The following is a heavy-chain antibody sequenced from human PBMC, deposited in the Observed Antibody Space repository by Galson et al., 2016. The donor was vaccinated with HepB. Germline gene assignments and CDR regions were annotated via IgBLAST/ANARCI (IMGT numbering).Heavy chain of an antibody. V-gene: IGHV3-53*01. CDR2: IYPGGDT. CDR3: TKDRFSYGSRSFDY. D-gene: IGHD3-16*01. CDR1: GFTVNTDY. Sequence: SLRLSCAAPGFTVNTDYISIVRQAPGKGLEWLSVIYPGGDTYYTDSVRGRFIVSTDAAKKTLFFQMNSLRAEDTAIYYCTKDRFSYGSRSFDYWGQGTLITVPS. J-gene: IGHJ4*02.